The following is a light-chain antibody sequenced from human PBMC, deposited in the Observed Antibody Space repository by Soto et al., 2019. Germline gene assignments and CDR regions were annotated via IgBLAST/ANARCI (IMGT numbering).Light chain of an antibody. CDR1: QSVSSD. CDR3: QQYNNWPWT. J-gene: IGKJ1*01. V-gene: IGKV3-15*01. CDR2: GAF. Sequence: EIVMTQSPATLSVSPGERATLSCRASQSVSSDLAWFRQKPGQAPRRLIYGAFNRATGIPARFSGSGSGTEFTLTISSLQAEDFAAYYCQQYNNWPWTFGQGTKVDIK.